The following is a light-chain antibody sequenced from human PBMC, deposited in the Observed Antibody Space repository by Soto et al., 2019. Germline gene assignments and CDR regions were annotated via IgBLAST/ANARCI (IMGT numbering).Light chain of an antibody. CDR1: EDISTW. CDR3: QQYETFSGT. CDR2: DAS. J-gene: IGKJ1*01. V-gene: IGKV1-5*01. Sequence: DIQMTQSPSSVSASVGDRVTITCRSSEDISTWLAWYQQKPGKAPKLLIYDASALPRGVPSRFSGSGSGTKFTLTIASLQPDDFATYYCQQYETFSGTFGPGTKVDIK.